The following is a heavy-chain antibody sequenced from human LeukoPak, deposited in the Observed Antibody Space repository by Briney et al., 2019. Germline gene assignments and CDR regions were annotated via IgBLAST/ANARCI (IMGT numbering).Heavy chain of an antibody. J-gene: IGHJ4*02. V-gene: IGHV3-21*01. D-gene: IGHD4-17*01. CDR3: ARDLYGDYSFDY. CDR2: ISSSSYI. Sequence: GGSLRLSCAASGFTFSTYSMNWVRQAPGMGLEWVSSISSSSYIYYADSVKGRFTISRDNAKNLLYLQMNSLRAEDTAVYYCARDLYGDYSFDYWGQGALVTVSS. CDR1: GFTFSTYS.